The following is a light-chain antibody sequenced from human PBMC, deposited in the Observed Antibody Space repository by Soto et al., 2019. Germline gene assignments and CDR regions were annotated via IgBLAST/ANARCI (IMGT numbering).Light chain of an antibody. CDR3: QQRSNWPLT. V-gene: IGKV3-11*01. CDR2: DAS. J-gene: IGKJ4*01. Sequence: EIVLTQSPATLSLSPGERATLSCRASQSVSSYLAWYQQKPGQAPRLLIYDASNRATGIPARFSGSGSGTDFTRNISSLEPEDFAVYYCQQRSNWPLTFGGGNQVEI. CDR1: QSVSSY.